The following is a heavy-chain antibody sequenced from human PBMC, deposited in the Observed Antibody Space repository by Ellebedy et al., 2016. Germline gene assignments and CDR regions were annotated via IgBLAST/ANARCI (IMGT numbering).Heavy chain of an antibody. J-gene: IGHJ4*02. CDR3: ATHIIAARMYYFDY. CDR2: INHSGST. CDR1: GGSFSGYY. D-gene: IGHD6-6*01. Sequence: SETLSLTCAVYGGSFSGYYWSWIRQPPGKGLEWIGEINHSGSTNYNPSLKSRVTISVDTSKNQFSLKLSSVTAADTAVYYCATHIIAARMYYFDYWGQGTLVTVSS. V-gene: IGHV4-34*01.